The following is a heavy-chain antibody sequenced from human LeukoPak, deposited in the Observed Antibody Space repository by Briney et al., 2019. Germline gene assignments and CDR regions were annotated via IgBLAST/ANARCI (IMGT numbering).Heavy chain of an antibody. CDR1: GFTFSDYA. Sequence: GGSLRLSCAASGFTFSDYAMSWVRQAPGKGLEWISYISSSSSTIYYADSVKGRFTISRDNAKNSLYLQMNSLRAEDTAVYYCARGFYGSWFDPWGQGTLVTVSS. CDR3: ARGFYGSWFDP. J-gene: IGHJ5*02. CDR2: ISSSSSTI. D-gene: IGHD4-17*01. V-gene: IGHV3-48*01.